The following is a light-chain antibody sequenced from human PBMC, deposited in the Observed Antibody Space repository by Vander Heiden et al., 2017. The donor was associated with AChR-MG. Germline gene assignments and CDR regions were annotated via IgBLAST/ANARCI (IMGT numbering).Light chain of an antibody. CDR2: RNN. Sequence: QSVLTQPPSASGTPGPRVTIPCSGSSSNIGGNDVYWYQQLPGTAPKLLIYRNNQRPSGVPDRFSGSESGTSASLAISGLRSEDEAGYYCAAWDDSHYVFGSGTKVTVL. CDR3: AAWDDSHYV. J-gene: IGLJ1*01. V-gene: IGLV1-47*01. CDR1: SSNIGGND.